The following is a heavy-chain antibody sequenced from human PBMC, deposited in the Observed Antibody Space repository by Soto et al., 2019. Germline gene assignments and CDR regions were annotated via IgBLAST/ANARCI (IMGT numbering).Heavy chain of an antibody. CDR1: GFTFSRHW. V-gene: IGHV3-74*03. CDR2: INDDGSST. Sequence: LRLSCAASGFTFSRHWMHWVRQTPGKGPVWVSRINDDGSSTKYADSVKGRFTIARDNAKNTVFLQMSSLRAEDTAVYYCAREVIAATGTIRWFDPWGQGTLVTVSS. CDR3: AREVIAATGTIRWFDP. J-gene: IGHJ5*02. D-gene: IGHD6-25*01.